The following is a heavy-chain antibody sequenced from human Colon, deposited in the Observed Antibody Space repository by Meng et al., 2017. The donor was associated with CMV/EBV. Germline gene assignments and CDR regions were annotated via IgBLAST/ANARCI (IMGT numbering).Heavy chain of an antibody. V-gene: IGHV3-30-3*01. Sequence: HTGAASGFTFRSYAMHWVRQAPGEGLEWVAVISYDGGNKYYADSVKGRFTISRDNSKNTLYLQMNSLRPEDTAVYHCAREDSSTWNLFDFWGQGTLVTVSS. J-gene: IGHJ4*02. CDR2: ISYDGGNK. D-gene: IGHD6-13*01. CDR1: GFTFRSYA. CDR3: AREDSSTWNLFDF.